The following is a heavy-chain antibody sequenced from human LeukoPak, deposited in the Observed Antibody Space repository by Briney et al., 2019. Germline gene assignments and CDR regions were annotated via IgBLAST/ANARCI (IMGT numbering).Heavy chain of an antibody. CDR3: TTDGGVVGKLWLSH. CDR1: GFTSINAW. D-gene: IGHD3-16*01. J-gene: IGHJ1*01. Sequence: GGSLRPSCAASGFTSINAWMSWVRQAPGKGLEWVGCIKSRIESETTEYGAPVKGRFTISRKESENTLFLQMNSRKTEDTAVYYCTTDGGVVGKLWLSHWGQGTLVTVSS. V-gene: IGHV3-15*01. CDR2: IKSRIESETT.